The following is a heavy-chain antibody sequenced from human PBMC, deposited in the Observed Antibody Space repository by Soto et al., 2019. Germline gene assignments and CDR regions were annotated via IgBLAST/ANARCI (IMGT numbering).Heavy chain of an antibody. V-gene: IGHV4-39*01. D-gene: IGHD1-26*01. J-gene: IGHJ4*02. CDR3: ARRLRLFGTRHGGSLSFDY. CDR2: IYYSGST. Sequence: SETLSLTCTVSGGSISSSSYYWGWIRQPPGKGLEWIGSIYYSGSTYYNPSLKSRVTISVDTSKNQFSLKLSSVTAADTAVYYCARRLRLFGTRHGGSLSFDYWGQGTLVNVSS. CDR1: GGSISSSSYY.